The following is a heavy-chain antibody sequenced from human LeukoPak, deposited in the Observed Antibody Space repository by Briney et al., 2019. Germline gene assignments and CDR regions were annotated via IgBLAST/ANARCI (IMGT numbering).Heavy chain of an antibody. CDR2: ICYSGNT. CDR1: GGSITSYY. J-gene: IGHJ3*02. V-gene: IGHV4-59*01. Sequence: SETLSLTCTISGGSITSYYWSWIRQPPGKGLEWIGYICYSGNTNYNPSLKSRATMSVDMSKTQFSLELNSVTAADTAVYYCVRLDVVVISATSQGTFDIWGQGTMVTVSS. D-gene: IGHD2-21*01. CDR3: VRLDVVVISATSQGTFDI.